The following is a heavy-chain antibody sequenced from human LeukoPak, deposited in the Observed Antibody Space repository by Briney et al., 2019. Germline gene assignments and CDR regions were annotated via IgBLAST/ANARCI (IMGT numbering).Heavy chain of an antibody. Sequence: LETLSLTCADYGGSFSGYYWSWIRQPPGKGLEWMGEINHSVRTNYNPSLKSRVTISVDTSKNRFSLKLSSVTAAETAVYYCARGGRGTYYYDSSGYPPRYFDYWGQGTLVTVSS. D-gene: IGHD3-22*01. V-gene: IGHV4-34*01. CDR1: GGSFSGYY. CDR3: ARGGRGTYYYDSSGYPPRYFDY. CDR2: INHSVRT. J-gene: IGHJ4*02.